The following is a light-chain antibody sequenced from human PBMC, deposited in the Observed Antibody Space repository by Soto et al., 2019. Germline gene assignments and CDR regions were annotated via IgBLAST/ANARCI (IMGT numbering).Light chain of an antibody. CDR1: QSISSW. CDR2: KAS. V-gene: IGKV1-5*03. J-gene: IGKJ4*01. CDR3: QQYNSYPLT. Sequence: IQMTQSPSTLSASVGDRVTITCRASQSISSWLAWYQQKPGKATKLLIYKASSLESGVPSRFIGSGSWTEFTLTISSLQPDDFATYYCQQYNSYPLTFGGGTKVEIK.